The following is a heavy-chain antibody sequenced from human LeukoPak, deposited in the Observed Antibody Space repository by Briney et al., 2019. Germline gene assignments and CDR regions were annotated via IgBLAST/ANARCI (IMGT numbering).Heavy chain of an antibody. J-gene: IGHJ5*02. D-gene: IGHD6-19*01. V-gene: IGHV1-46*01. CDR1: GYTFTSYY. Sequence: GASVKVSCKASGYTFTSYYMHWVRQAPGQGLEWMGIINPSGGSTSYAQKFQGRVTMTRDTSTSTVYMELSSLRSEDTAVYYCARVQLPGYSSGWYRWFDPWGQGTLVTVSS. CDR2: INPSGGST. CDR3: ARVQLPGYSSGWYRWFDP.